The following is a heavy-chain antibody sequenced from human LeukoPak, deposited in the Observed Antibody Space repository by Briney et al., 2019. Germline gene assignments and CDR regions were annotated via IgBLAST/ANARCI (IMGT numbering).Heavy chain of an antibody. J-gene: IGHJ4*02. CDR2: ISNSNSYI. CDR3: AREIAYLYCGGGTCQFEFDY. CDR1: GFTFSTFG. V-gene: IGHV3-21*01. Sequence: GGSLRLSCAASGFTFSTFGMTWVRQAPGKGLEWVSSISNSNSYIYYADSVKGRFTISRDNAKNSLYLQMNSLRAEDTAVYYCAREIAYLYCGGGTCQFEFDYWGQGTLVTVSS. D-gene: IGHD2-21*01.